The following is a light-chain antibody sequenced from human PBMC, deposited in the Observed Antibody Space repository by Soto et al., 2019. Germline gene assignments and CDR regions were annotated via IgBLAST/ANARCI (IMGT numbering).Light chain of an antibody. J-gene: IGLJ1*01. CDR3: NSYTSSITYV. CDR2: DVT. CDR1: SSDVGGFNY. Sequence: QSVLTQPASVSGSPGQSITISCPGTSSDVGGFNYVSWYQQHPGKAPKLMIYDVTNRPSGVSYRFSGSKSGNTASLTISGLQAEYEADYYCNSYTSSITYVFATGTEVTVL. V-gene: IGLV2-14*03.